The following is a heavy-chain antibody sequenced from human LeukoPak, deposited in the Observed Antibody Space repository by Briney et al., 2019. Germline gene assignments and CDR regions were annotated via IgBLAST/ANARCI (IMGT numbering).Heavy chain of an antibody. V-gene: IGHV4-59*12. CDR2: IYYSGST. D-gene: IGHD1-1*01. J-gene: IGHJ6*03. Sequence: PSETLSLTCTVSGGSISSYYWSWIRQPPGKGLEWIGYIYYSGSTNYNPSLKSRVTISVDTSKNQFSLKLSSVTAADTAVYYCARGRGNGMNYYYYYMDVWGKGTTVTVSS. CDR1: GGSISSYY. CDR3: ARGRGNGMNYYYYYMDV.